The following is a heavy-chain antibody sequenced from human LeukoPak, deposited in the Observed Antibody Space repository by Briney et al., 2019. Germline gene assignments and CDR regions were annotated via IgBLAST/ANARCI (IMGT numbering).Heavy chain of an antibody. CDR3: AKNPDYQLLSRAAFDI. J-gene: IGHJ3*02. Sequence: GGSLRLSCAATGFTFNNYAMSWVRQAPGKGLEWVSGISGSGGTTYYADSVKGRFTISRDNSKNTLYPQMNSLRGEDAAVYYCAKNPDYQLLSRAAFDIWGQGTVVTVSS. CDR1: GFTFNNYA. V-gene: IGHV3-23*01. CDR2: ISGSGGTT. D-gene: IGHD2-2*01.